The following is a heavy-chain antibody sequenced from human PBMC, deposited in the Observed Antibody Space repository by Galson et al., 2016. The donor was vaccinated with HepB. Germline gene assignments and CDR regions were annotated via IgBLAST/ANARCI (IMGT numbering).Heavy chain of an antibody. J-gene: IGHJ4*02. CDR1: GGSISNYY. CDR3: ARDSDLGVHF. Sequence: LSLTCTVSGGSISNYYWSWVRLPAGRGLEWIGRIHPNGDTVYNPSLKSRVPMSVDTSTRHFSLRLNSATAADTAVYYCARDSDLGVHFWGQGILVTVSS. D-gene: IGHD1-26*01. CDR2: IHPNGDT. V-gene: IGHV4-4*07.